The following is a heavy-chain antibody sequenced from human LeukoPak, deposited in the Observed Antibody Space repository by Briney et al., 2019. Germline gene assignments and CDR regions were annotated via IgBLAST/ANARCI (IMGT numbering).Heavy chain of an antibody. V-gene: IGHV3-23*01. CDR1: GFTFSSYA. Sequence: PGGSLRLSCAASGFTFSSYAMSWVRQAPGKGLEWVSAISGSGGSTYYADSVKGRFTISRDNSKNTLYLQMNSLRAEDTAVYYCAKVSSQYCSSTSCYWDYWGQGTLVTVSS. CDR3: AKVSSQYCSSTSCYWDY. CDR2: ISGSGGST. D-gene: IGHD2-2*01. J-gene: IGHJ4*02.